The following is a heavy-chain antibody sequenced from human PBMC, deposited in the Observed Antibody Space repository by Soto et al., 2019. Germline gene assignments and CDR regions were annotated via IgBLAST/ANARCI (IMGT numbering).Heavy chain of an antibody. CDR3: ASIYCSGGTCYSEWNWFDP. CDR2: INHSGST. J-gene: IGHJ5*02. CDR1: GGSFSGYY. Sequence: PSETLSLTCAVYGGSFSGYYWSWIRQALGKGLEWIGEINHSGSTNYNPSLKSRVTISVDTSKNQFSLKLSSVTAADTAVYYCASIYCSGGTCYSEWNWFDPWGQGTLVTVSS. D-gene: IGHD2-15*01. V-gene: IGHV4-34*01.